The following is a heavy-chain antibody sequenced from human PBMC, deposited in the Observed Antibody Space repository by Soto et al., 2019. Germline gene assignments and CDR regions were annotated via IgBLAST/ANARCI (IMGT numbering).Heavy chain of an antibody. J-gene: IGHJ4*02. V-gene: IGHV3-15*01. CDR1: GFTFNNAW. CDR2: VKSKTEGGTV. D-gene: IGHD5-12*01. Sequence: VQLVESGGGLVKPGGSLRLSCAASGFTFNNAWMSWVRQAPGKGLEWVGRVKSKTEGGTVDYAAPVKGRFSISRDDSTNPLYGQINSLKTENTAVYYCAAMWGHSGVCFAHGGQGTLVTVPS. CDR3: AAMWGHSGVCFAH.